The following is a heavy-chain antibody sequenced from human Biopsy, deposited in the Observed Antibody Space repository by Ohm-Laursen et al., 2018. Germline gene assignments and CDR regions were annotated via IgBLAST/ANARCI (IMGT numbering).Heavy chain of an antibody. CDR2: IYLDGNK. J-gene: IGHJ4*02. V-gene: IGHV3-53*01. Sequence: SLRLSCSAFGFTVSTTYMSWVRQAPGKGLEWVSIIYLDGNKYYTDSVKGRFTISRDNSKNALYLQMNSLRPADTAKYYCVRGRAYWGQGTLVTVSS. CDR1: GFTVSTTY. CDR3: VRGRAY.